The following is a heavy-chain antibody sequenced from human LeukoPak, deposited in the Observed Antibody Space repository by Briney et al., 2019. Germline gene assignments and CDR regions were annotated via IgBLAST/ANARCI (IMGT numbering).Heavy chain of an antibody. CDR1: GYTFTSYG. CDR3: AREGCSSTSCSLFDY. Sequence: ASVKVSCKASGYTFTSYGISWVRQAPGQGLEWMGWISADNGNTNYAQKLQGRVTMTTDTSTSTAYMELRSLRSDDTAVYYCAREGCSSTSCSLFDYWGQGTLVTVSS. D-gene: IGHD2-2*01. V-gene: IGHV1-18*01. J-gene: IGHJ4*02. CDR2: ISADNGNT.